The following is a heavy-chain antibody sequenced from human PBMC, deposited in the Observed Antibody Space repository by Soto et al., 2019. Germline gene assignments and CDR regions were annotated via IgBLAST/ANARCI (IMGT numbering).Heavy chain of an antibody. J-gene: IGHJ4*02. D-gene: IGHD3-16*02. V-gene: IGHV3-23*01. CDR1: GFTFSNYA. Sequence: EVQILESGGGLVQPGGSLRLSCAASGFTFSNYAMTWIRQAPGRGLEWVSAVRSNSDYAYYADSVMDRFTISRDNSKNSLYLHIDSLRAEDTAVYYCAKVPSQYICGSYLRYYDNWGQRTLVTVSS. CDR3: AKVPSQYICGSYLRYYDN. CDR2: VRSNSDYA.